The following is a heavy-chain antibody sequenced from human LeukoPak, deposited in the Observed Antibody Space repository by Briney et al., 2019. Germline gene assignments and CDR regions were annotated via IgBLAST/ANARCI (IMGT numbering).Heavy chain of an antibody. CDR1: GYSFTSYW. CDR2: ISAYNGNT. V-gene: IGHV1-18*04. J-gene: IGHJ4*02. D-gene: IGHD6-19*01. CDR3: ARNAVAGSSDY. Sequence: GESLKISCKGSGYSFTSYWIGWVRQAPGQGLEWMGWISAYNGNTNYAQKLQGRVTMTIDTSTSTAYMELRSLRSDDTAVYYCARNAVAGSSDYWGQGTLVTVSS.